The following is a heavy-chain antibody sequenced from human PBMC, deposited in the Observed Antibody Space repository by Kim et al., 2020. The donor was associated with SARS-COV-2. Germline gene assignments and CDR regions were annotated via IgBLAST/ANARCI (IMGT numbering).Heavy chain of an antibody. CDR3: ARELTDCSSTSCYGRYFD. D-gene: IGHD2-2*01. V-gene: IGHV4-59*01. Sequence: SETLSLTCTVSGGSISRYYWSWIRQPPGKGLEWIGYTYYSGSTNYNLSLKSRVTISADTSKNRISLKLSPVTAADTAVYYCARELTDCSSTSCYGRYFD. J-gene: IGHJ4*01. CDR2: TYYSGST. CDR1: GGSISRYY.